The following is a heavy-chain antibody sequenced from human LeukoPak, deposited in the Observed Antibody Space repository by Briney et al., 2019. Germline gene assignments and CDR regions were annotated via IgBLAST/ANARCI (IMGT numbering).Heavy chain of an antibody. CDR2: INHRGST. D-gene: IGHD6-19*01. J-gene: IGHJ4*01. CDR1: GGSFSGYY. V-gene: IGHV4-34*01. CDR3: ARVKAVAGTLPHLLDY. Sequence: PSETLSLTCAVYGGSFSGYYWSWIRQPPGKGLEWIGEINHRGSTSYNPPLKSRLTISKDKFKNQFSLKLTSVTVADTAVYFCARVKAVAGTLPHLLDYWGQGTLVTVSS.